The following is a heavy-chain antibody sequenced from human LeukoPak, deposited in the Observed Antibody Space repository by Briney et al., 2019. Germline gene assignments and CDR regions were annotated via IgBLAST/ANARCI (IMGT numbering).Heavy chain of an antibody. V-gene: IGHV4-59*01. J-gene: IGHJ3*02. CDR1: GGSTSSYY. D-gene: IGHD4-17*01. CDR3: AREGTTVTHDDAFDI. Sequence: SETLSLTCTVSGGSTSSYYWSWIRQPPGKGLEWIGYIYYSGSTNYNPSLKSRVTISADTSKNQFSLKLSSVTAADTAVYYCAREGTTVTHDDAFDIWGQGTMVTVSS. CDR2: IYYSGST.